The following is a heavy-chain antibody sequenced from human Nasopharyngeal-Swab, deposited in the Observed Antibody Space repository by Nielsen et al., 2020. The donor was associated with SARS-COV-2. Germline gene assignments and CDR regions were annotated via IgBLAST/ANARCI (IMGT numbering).Heavy chain of an antibody. J-gene: IGHJ4*02. D-gene: IGHD2-15*01. CDR1: RFTFSSWP. Sequence: GESLKISCAASRFTFSSWPMHWVRQAPGKGLEWVTVISFDGSDKQYADSVKGRFTISRDNSKNTLYLQMNSLRAEDTGVYYCASLRADTPDFAYWGQGTRVTVSS. V-gene: IGHV3-30*03. CDR2: ISFDGSDK. CDR3: ASLRADTPDFAY.